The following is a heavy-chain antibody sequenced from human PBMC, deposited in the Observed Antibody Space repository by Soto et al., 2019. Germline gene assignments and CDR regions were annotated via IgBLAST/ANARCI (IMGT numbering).Heavy chain of an antibody. CDR1: GFTFSNYV. V-gene: IGHV3-23*01. J-gene: IGHJ3*02. CDR2: ISGSGAST. D-gene: IGHD6-19*01. Sequence: SLRLSCAASGFTFSNYVMNWVRQAPGKGLQWVSAISGSGASTYYADSVKGRFTISRDNSKNTLYLQMNSLRAEDTAVYYCAKDYRGTVADAFDIWGQGTMVTVSS. CDR3: AKDYRGTVADAFDI.